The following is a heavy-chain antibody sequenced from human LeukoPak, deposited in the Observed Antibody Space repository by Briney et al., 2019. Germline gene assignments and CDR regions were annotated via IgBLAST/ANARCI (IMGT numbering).Heavy chain of an antibody. CDR2: ISYDGSNK. Sequence: PGGSLRLSCAASGFTFSSYAMHWVRQAPGKGLEWVAVISYDGSNKYYADSVKGRFTISRDNSKNTLYLQMNSLRAEDTAVYYCAREGGSYPALYYFDYRGQGTLVTVSS. V-gene: IGHV3-30-3*01. CDR3: AREGGSYPALYYFDY. D-gene: IGHD1-26*01. J-gene: IGHJ4*02. CDR1: GFTFSSYA.